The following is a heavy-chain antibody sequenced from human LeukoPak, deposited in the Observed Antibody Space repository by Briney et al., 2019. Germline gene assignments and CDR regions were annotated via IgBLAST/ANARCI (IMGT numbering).Heavy chain of an antibody. D-gene: IGHD6-19*01. CDR3: ARAVAGPPVAAFDI. CDR2: INHSGST. Sequence: SETLSLTCAVYGGSFSGYYWSWIRQPPGKGLEWIGEINHSGSTNYNPSLKSRVTISVDTSKNQFSLKLSSVTAADTAVYYCARAVAGPPVAAFDIWGQGTMVTVSS. J-gene: IGHJ3*02. V-gene: IGHV4-34*01. CDR1: GGSFSGYY.